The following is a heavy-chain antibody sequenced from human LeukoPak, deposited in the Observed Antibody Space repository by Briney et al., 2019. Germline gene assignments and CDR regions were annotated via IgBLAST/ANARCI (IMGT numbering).Heavy chain of an antibody. J-gene: IGHJ4*02. CDR2: IYYSGST. V-gene: IGHV4-59*01. CDR1: GGSISSYY. Sequence: SETLSLTCTVSGGSISSYYWSWIRQPPGKGLEWIGYIYYSGSTNYNPSLKSRVTISVDTSKNQFSLKLSSVTAADTAVYYCARVTPSIYDFGHFDYWGQGTLVTVSS. CDR3: ARVTPSIYDFGHFDY. D-gene: IGHD3-3*01.